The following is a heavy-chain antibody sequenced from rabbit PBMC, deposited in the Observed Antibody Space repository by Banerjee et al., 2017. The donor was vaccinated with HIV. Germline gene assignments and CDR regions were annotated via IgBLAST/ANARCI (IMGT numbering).Heavy chain of an antibody. CDR2: IYTGSSGNT. V-gene: IGHV1S40*01. CDR1: GFSFSSSYW. Sequence: QSLEESGGDLVKPGASLTLTCTASGFSFSSSYWICWVRQAPGKGLEWIACIYTGSSGNTYYASWAKGRFTISKTSSTTVTLQMTSLTAADTATYFCARSDYSYGIGGFPFNLWGPGTLVTVS. J-gene: IGHJ4*01. CDR3: ARSDYSYGIGGFPFNL. D-gene: IGHD6-1*01.